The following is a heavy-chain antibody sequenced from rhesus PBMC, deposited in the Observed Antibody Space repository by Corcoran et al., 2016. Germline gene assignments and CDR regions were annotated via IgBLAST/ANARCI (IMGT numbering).Heavy chain of an antibody. CDR2: INTDTGNP. CDR1: GYTFTSYG. J-gene: IGHJ3*01. Sequence: QVQLVQSGAEVKQPGASVKVSCKASGYTFTSYGMNWVRQAHGHRLEWMGRINTDTGNPTYAQGFKERFTFSMDTSISTAYLQISSLKAEDTAVYYCARLSYGSNDAFDFWGQGLRVTVSS. V-gene: IGHV7-114*01. CDR3: ARLSYGSNDAFDF. D-gene: IGHD4-29*01.